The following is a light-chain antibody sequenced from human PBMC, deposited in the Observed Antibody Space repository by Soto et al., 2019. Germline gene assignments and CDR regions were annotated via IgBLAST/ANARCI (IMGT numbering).Light chain of an antibody. CDR3: QQANNFPFT. Sequence: DIQMAQSPSSVSASVGDRVTITCRASQDVSNWLAWYQQKPGKAPKLLIYAASSLQSGVPSRFSGSGSGTDFTLTISSLQPEDFATYYCQQANNFPFTFGGGTKVEIK. CDR2: AAS. V-gene: IGKV1-12*02. CDR1: QDVSNW. J-gene: IGKJ4*01.